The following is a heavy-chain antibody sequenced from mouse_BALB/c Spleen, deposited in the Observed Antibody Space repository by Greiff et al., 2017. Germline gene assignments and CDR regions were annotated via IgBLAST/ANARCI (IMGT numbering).Heavy chain of an antibody. CDR1: GFTFSSYA. CDR3: ARYYGNYVAMDY. J-gene: IGHJ4*01. V-gene: IGHV5-9-4*01. D-gene: IGHD2-1*01. Sequence: DVMLVESGGGLVKPGGSLKLSCAASGFTFSSYAMSWVRQSPEKRLEWVAEISSGGSYTYYPDTVTGRFTISRDNAKNTLYLEMSSLRSEDTAMYYCARYYGNYVAMDYWGQGTSVTVSS. CDR2: ISSGGSYT.